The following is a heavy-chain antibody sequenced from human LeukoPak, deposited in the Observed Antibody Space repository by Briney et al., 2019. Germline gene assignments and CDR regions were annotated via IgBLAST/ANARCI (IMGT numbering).Heavy chain of an antibody. Sequence: PGGSLRLSCAASGFTFSSYSMNWVRQAPGKGLEWVSYISSSSSTIYYADSVKGRFTISRDNAKSSLYLQMNSLRAEDTAVYYCAREEERGPYYYYYYYMDVWGKGTTVTVSS. D-gene: IGHD1-26*01. CDR2: ISSSSSTI. V-gene: IGHV3-48*04. CDR3: AREEERGPYYYYYYYMDV. J-gene: IGHJ6*03. CDR1: GFTFSSYS.